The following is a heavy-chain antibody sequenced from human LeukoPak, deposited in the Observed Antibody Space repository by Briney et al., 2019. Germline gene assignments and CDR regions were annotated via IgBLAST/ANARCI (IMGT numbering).Heavy chain of an antibody. CDR2: INPNSGGT. CDR1: GYTFTGYY. CDR3: AREPSDTAMVYPDY. D-gene: IGHD5-18*01. V-gene: IGHV1-2*02. J-gene: IGHJ4*02. Sequence: ASVKVSCKASGYTFTGYYMHWVRQAPGQGLEWMGWINPNSGGTNYAQKFQGRVTTTRDTSISTAYMELSRLRSDDTAVYYCAREPSDTAMVYPDYWGQGTLVTVSS.